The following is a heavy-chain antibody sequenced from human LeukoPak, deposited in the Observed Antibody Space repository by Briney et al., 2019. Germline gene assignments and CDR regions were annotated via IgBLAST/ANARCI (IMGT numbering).Heavy chain of an antibody. CDR1: GYTFTGYY. V-gene: IGHV1-2*02. J-gene: IGHJ5*02. D-gene: IGHD5-12*01. Sequence: ASVKVSCKASGYTFTGYYMHWVRQAPGQGLEWMGWINPNSGGTNYAQKFQGRVTMTRDTSISTAYMELSRLRSDDTAVYYCARDRQWLRSFDPWGQGTLVNVSS. CDR3: ARDRQWLRSFDP. CDR2: INPNSGGT.